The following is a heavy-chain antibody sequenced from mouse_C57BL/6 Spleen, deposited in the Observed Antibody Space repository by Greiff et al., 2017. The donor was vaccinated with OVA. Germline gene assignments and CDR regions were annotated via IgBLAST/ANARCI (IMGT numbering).Heavy chain of an antibody. CDR3: TRGGGSSPYYYAMDY. D-gene: IGHD1-1*01. CDR2: ISSGGDYI. CDR1: GFTFSSYA. V-gene: IGHV5-9-1*02. J-gene: IGHJ4*01. Sequence: EVQVVESGEGLVKPGGSLKLSCAASGFTFSSYAMSWVRQTPEKRLEWVAYISSGGDYIYYADTVKGRFTISRDNARNTLYLQMSSLKSEDTAMYYCTRGGGSSPYYYAMDYWGQGTSVTVSS.